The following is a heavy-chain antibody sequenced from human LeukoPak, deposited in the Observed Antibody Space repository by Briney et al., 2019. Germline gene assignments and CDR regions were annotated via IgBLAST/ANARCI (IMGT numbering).Heavy chain of an antibody. CDR3: ARGRHRVPASLFDP. CDR1: GGSFSGYY. V-gene: IGHV4-34*01. J-gene: IGHJ5*02. D-gene: IGHD2-2*01. CDR2: INHSGST. Sequence: PSETLSLTCAVYGGSFSGYYWSWIRQPPGKGLEWIGEINHSGSTNYNPSLESRVTVSVDTSKNQFSLKLSSVTAADTAVYYCARGRHRVPASLFDPWGQGTLVTVSS.